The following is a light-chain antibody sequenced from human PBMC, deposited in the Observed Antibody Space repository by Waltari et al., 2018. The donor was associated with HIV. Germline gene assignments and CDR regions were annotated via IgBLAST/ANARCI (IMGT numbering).Light chain of an antibody. CDR3: NSRDSSGKHHWV. CDR2: NNN. J-gene: IGLJ3*02. V-gene: IGLV3-19*01. Sequence: SSELTQDPAVSVALGQTVRITCQVDSLRSYYASWYQQKPGQAPVLVIYNNNNRPSGIPDRFSGSSSGNTASLTITGAQAEDEADYYCNSRDSSGKHHWVFGGGTKLTVL. CDR1: SLRSYY.